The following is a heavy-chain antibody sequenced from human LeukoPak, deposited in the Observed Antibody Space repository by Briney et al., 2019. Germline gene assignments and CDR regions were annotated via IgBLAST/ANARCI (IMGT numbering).Heavy chain of an antibody. CDR1: GYTFTSYG. Sequence: ASVKVSCKASGYTFTSYGISWVRQAPGQGLEWMGWISAYNGNTNYAQKLQGRVTMTTDTSTSTAYMELRGLRSDDTAVYYCARIFYCSGGSCYAPFDYWGQGTLVTVSS. CDR2: ISAYNGNT. CDR3: ARIFYCSGGSCYAPFDY. D-gene: IGHD2-15*01. V-gene: IGHV1-18*01. J-gene: IGHJ4*02.